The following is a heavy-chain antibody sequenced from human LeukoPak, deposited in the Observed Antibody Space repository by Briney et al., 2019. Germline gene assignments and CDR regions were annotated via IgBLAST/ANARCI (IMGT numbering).Heavy chain of an antibody. CDR2: IIPIFGTA. J-gene: IGHJ6*03. Sequence: SVKVSCKASGGTFSSYAISWVRQAPGQGLEWMGGIIPIFGTANYAQKFQGRVTITADESTSTAYMELRSLRSEDTAVYYCASPRRIAARPLYYYYMGVWGKGTTVPVSS. V-gene: IGHV1-69*13. D-gene: IGHD6-6*01. CDR3: ASPRRIAARPLYYYYMGV. CDR1: GGTFSSYA.